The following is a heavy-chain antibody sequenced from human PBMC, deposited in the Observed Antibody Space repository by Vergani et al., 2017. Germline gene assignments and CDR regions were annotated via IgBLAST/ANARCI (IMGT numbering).Heavy chain of an antibody. D-gene: IGHD2-21*01. CDR2: ISGSGGST. CDR3: AKDGFRFPYYFDY. Sequence: EVQLLESGGGLVQPGGSLRLSCAASGFTFSSYAMSWVRRAPGKGLEWVSAISGSGGSTYYADSVKGRFTMSRDNSKNTLYLQMNSLRAEDTAVSYCAKDGFRFPYYFDYWGQGTLVTVSS. J-gene: IGHJ4*02. CDR1: GFTFSSYA. V-gene: IGHV3-23*01.